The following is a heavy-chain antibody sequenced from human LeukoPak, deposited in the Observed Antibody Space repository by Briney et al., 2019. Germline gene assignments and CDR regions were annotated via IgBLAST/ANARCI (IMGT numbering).Heavy chain of an antibody. CDR3: GHSPHYGSGSFDAFDI. CDR2: IYWDDDK. D-gene: IGHD3-10*01. V-gene: IGHV2-5*02. CDR1: GFSLSTSGVG. Sequence: SGPTLVKPTQTLTLTCTFSGFSLSTSGVGVGWIRQPPGKALEWLALIYWDDDKRYSPSLKSRLTITKDTSKNQVVLTMTNMDPVDTATYYCGHSPHYGSGSFDAFDIWGQGTMVTVSS. J-gene: IGHJ3*02.